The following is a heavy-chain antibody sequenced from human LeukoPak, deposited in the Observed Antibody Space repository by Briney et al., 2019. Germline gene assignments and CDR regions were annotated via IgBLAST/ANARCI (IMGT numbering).Heavy chain of an antibody. V-gene: IGHV3-30*02. CDR3: AKGGSVDIVAPITGEVDYHYYYMDV. J-gene: IGHJ6*03. D-gene: IGHD5-12*01. CDR2: IRYDGSNK. Sequence: PGGSLRLSCAASGFTFSSYGMYWVRQAPGKGLEGVAFIRYDGSNKYYADSVKGRITISRDNSKNTLYVQMNSLRVEDTAVYYCAKGGSVDIVAPITGEVDYHYYYMDVWGKGTTVTISS. CDR1: GFTFSSYG.